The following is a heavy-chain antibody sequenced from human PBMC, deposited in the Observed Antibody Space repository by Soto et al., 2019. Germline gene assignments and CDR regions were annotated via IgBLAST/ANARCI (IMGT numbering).Heavy chain of an antibody. J-gene: IGHJ6*03. CDR1: GDSFNDYY. CDR3: ARESGGATAPLDYYYFYMDV. V-gene: IGHV1-2*04. D-gene: IGHD5-12*01. CDR2: MNPNGGVT. Sequence: QVQLVQSGAEVRKPGASVTVSCRSSGDSFNDYYIHWVLQAPGQGFEWMGWMNPNGGVTKYAQKFQGWVSMTRDTSIRTLYMQLSRLRSDDTAVYYCARESGGATAPLDYYYFYMDVWGTGTTVTVSS.